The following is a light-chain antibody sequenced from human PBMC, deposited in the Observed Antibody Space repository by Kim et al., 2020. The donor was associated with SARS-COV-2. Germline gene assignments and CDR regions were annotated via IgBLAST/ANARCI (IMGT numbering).Light chain of an antibody. CDR1: QSISSY. Sequence: ASVGDRVTITCRASQSISSYLNWYQQKPGKAPKLLIYAASTLQSGVPSRFSGSGSGTDFTLTISSLQPEDFATYYCQQSYSTPLTFGGGTKVDIK. V-gene: IGKV1-39*01. CDR3: QQSYSTPLT. CDR2: AAS. J-gene: IGKJ4*01.